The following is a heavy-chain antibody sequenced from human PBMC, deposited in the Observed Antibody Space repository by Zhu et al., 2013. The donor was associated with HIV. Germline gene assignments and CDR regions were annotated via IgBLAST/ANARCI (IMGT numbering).Heavy chain of an antibody. CDR3: FVVVTAVPNDAFDI. CDR1: GGTISTYT. J-gene: IGHJ3*02. Sequence: QVQLVQSGAEVKKPGSSVKVSCKSSGGTISTYTISWVRQAPGQGLEWMGGIIPIFGTPNYAQKFQDRVTITADKSTSTAYMELSSLRSEDTAVYYCFVVVTAVPNDAFDIWGQGTMVTGLF. D-gene: IGHD2-21*02. V-gene: IGHV1-69*06. CDR2: IIPIFGTP.